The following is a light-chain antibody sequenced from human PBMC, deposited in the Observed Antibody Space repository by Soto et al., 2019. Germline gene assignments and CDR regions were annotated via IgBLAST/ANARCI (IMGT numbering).Light chain of an antibody. J-gene: IGKJ4*01. CDR2: GVS. CDR1: QSVSSNY. Sequence: EVVLTQSPGTLSLSPGESATLSCRASQSVSSNYLAWYQQKPGQAPRLLIYGVSTRATGIPDRFSGSGSGTDFSLTTSRLEPEDFALYYCQQYFTSPLTFGGGTKG. V-gene: IGKV3-20*01. CDR3: QQYFTSPLT.